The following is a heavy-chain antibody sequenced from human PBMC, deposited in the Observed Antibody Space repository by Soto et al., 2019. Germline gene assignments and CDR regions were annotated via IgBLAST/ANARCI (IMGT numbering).Heavy chain of an antibody. Sequence: SETLSLTCTVSGGSISSYYWSWIRQPPGKGLEWIGYIYYSGSTNYNPSLKSRVTISVDTSKNQFSLKLSSVTAADTAVYYCARVAPLGSGDFDYWGQGTLVTVSS. CDR1: GGSISSYY. CDR3: ARVAPLGSGDFDY. V-gene: IGHV4-59*01. CDR2: IYYSGST. J-gene: IGHJ4*02. D-gene: IGHD1-26*01.